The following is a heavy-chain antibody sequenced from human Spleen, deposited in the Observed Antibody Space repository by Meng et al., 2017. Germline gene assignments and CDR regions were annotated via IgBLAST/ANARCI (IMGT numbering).Heavy chain of an antibody. V-gene: IGHV1-8*01. D-gene: IGHD4-23*01. Sequence: LQLVQSGAEVKKPGGCVKVSCKAAGYSFTSSDINWVRQATGQGLEWMGLMKPNSGDTCYAQNFQGRVTMTRSTSIGTAYMELSSLRSEDTAVYFCATGDYGGNWGYWGQGTLVTVSS. J-gene: IGHJ4*02. CDR1: GYSFTSSD. CDR3: ATGDYGGNWGY. CDR2: MKPNSGDT.